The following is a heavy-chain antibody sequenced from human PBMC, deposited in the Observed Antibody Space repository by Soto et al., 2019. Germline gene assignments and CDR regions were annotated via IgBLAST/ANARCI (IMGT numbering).Heavy chain of an antibody. D-gene: IGHD2-2*01. J-gene: IGHJ3*02. V-gene: IGHV3-21*01. Sequence: EVQLVESGGGLVKPGGSLRLSCAASGFTFSSYSMNWVRQAPGKGLEWVSSISSSSDYIFYADSVKGRFTISRDNAKNSLYLQMNSLRAEDTAVYYFARSVPAAPFEIWGQGTMVIVSS. CDR2: ISSSSDYI. CDR1: GFTFSSYS. CDR3: ARSVPAAPFEI.